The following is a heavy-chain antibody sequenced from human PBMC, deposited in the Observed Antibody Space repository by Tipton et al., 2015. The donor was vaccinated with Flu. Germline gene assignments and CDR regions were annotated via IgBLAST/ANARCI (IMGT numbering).Heavy chain of an antibody. D-gene: IGHD6-13*01. CDR2: IYTSGST. V-gene: IGHV4-4*07. CDR3: ARDSQQLVHRYYYYGMDV. Sequence: LRLSCTVSGGSISSYYWSWIWQPAGKGLEWIGRIYTSGSTNYNPSLKSRVTMSVDTSKNQFSLKLSSVTAADTAVYYCARDSQQLVHRYYYYGMDVWGQGP. CDR1: GGSISSYY. J-gene: IGHJ6*02.